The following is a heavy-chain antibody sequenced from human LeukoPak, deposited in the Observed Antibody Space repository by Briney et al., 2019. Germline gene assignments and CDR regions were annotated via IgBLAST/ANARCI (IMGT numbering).Heavy chain of an antibody. Sequence: PGGSLRLSCAASGFTFSNAWMNWVRQAPGKGLEWVSYISSSGTTIYYADSVRGRFIISRDNVKNSLYLQMNSLRAEDTAVYYCARGRVVTVKPYFDCWGQGAPVTVSS. D-gene: IGHD2-21*02. CDR1: GFTFSNAW. CDR3: ARGRVVTVKPYFDC. J-gene: IGHJ4*02. V-gene: IGHV3-48*04. CDR2: ISSSGTTI.